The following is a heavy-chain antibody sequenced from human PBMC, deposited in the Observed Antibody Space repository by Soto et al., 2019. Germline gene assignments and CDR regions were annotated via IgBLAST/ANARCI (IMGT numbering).Heavy chain of an antibody. J-gene: IGHJ6*02. D-gene: IGHD3-22*01. CDR1: GGSISSYY. CDR2: IYYSGST. Sequence: PSETLSLTCTVSGGSISSYYWSWIRQPPGKGLEWIGYIYYSGSTNYNPSLKSRVTIPVDTSKNQFSLKLSSVTAADTAVYYCARDRWYYYDSSGYYYGMDVWGQGTTVTVSS. V-gene: IGHV4-59*01. CDR3: ARDRWYYYDSSGYYYGMDV.